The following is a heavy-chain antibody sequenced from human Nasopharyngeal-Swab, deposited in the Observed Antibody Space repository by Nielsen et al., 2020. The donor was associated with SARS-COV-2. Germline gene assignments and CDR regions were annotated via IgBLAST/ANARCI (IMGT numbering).Heavy chain of an antibody. J-gene: IGHJ4*02. V-gene: IGHV3-23*01. CDR3: AKQLLWFGELLDMFDY. D-gene: IGHD3-10*01. CDR2: ISGSGGST. CDR1: GFTFSSYA. Sequence: GESLKISRAASGFTFSSYAMSWVRQAPGKGLEWVSAISGSGGSTYYADSVKGRFTISRDNSKNTLYLQMNSLRAEDTAAYYCAKQLLWFGELLDMFDYWGQGTLVTVSS.